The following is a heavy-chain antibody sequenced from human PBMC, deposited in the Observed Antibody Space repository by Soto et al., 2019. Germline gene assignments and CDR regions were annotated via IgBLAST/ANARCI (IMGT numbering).Heavy chain of an antibody. V-gene: IGHV3-30*18. D-gene: IGHD3-22*01. Sequence: PGGSLRLSCAASGFTFSSYGMHWVRQAPGKGLEWVAVISYDGSNKYYADSVKGRFTISRDNSKNTLYLQMNSLRAEDTAVYYCAKVGDYYDIYFNFDYWGQGTLVTVSS. CDR2: ISYDGSNK. J-gene: IGHJ4*02. CDR3: AKVGDYYDIYFNFDY. CDR1: GFTFSSYG.